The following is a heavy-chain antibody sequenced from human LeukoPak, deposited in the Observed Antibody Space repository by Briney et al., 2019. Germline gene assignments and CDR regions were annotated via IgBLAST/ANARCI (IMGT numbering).Heavy chain of an antibody. V-gene: IGHV4-59*01. D-gene: IGHD1-26*01. Sequence: LETLSLTCTVSGGSISSYYWSWIRQPPGKGLEWIGYIYYSGSTNYNPSLKSRVTISVDTSKNQFSLKLSSVTAADTAVYYCARGGGWELLLYYWGQGTLVTVSS. CDR3: ARGGGWELLLYY. CDR1: GGSISSYY. CDR2: IYYSGST. J-gene: IGHJ4*02.